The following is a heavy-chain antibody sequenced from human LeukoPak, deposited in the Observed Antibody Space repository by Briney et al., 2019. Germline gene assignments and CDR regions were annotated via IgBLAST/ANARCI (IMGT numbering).Heavy chain of an antibody. J-gene: IGHJ6*02. CDR2: IIPIFGTA. CDR1: GGTFSSYA. V-gene: IGHV1-69*13. Sequence: GASVKVSCKASGGTFSSYAISWVRQAPGQGLEWMGGIIPIFGTANYAQKFQGRVTITADEFTSTANMELSSLRSEGTAVYYCARGQTYSSSWFGMDVWGQGTTVTVSS. D-gene: IGHD6-13*01. CDR3: ARGQTYSSSWFGMDV.